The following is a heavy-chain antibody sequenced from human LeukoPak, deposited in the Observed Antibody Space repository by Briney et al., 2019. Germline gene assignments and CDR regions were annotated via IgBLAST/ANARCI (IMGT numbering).Heavy chain of an antibody. CDR3: ASTAGGYDLMYYFDY. Sequence: PSETLSLTCTVSGGSISSSSYYWGWIRQPPGKGLEWIGSIYYSGSTYYNPSLKSRVTISVDTSKNQFSLKLSSVTAADTAVYYCASTAGGYDLMYYFDYWGQGTLVTVSS. CDR1: GGSISSSSYY. CDR2: IYYSGST. D-gene: IGHD5-12*01. V-gene: IGHV4-39*01. J-gene: IGHJ4*02.